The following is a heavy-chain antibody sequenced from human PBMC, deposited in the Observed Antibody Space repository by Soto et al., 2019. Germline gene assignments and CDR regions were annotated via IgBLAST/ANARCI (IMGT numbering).Heavy chain of an antibody. CDR3: ARAAYYYDSSGYYLDAFDI. J-gene: IGHJ3*02. CDR1: GFTVSSDY. Sequence: GGSLSLSCAASGFTVSSDYMSWVRQAPGKGLEWVSVIYSGGSTYYADSVKGRFTISRDNSKNTLYLQMNSLRAEDTAVYYCARAAYYYDSSGYYLDAFDIWGQGTMVTVSS. V-gene: IGHV3-66*01. D-gene: IGHD3-22*01. CDR2: IYSGGST.